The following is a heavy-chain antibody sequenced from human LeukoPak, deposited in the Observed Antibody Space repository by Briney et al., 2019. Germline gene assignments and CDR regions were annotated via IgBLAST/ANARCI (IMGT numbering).Heavy chain of an antibody. CDR3: ARGRPHGNDY. J-gene: IGHJ4*02. CDR2: INTDGSIT. Sequence: GGSLRLSCAASGFTFSDYWIHWVRQAPGKGLVWVSRINTDGSITNYADSVKGRFSISRDNAKNTLYLQMNSLRVEDTAVYYCARGRPHGNDYWGQGTLVTVSS. D-gene: IGHD4-23*01. CDR1: GFTFSDYW. V-gene: IGHV3-74*01.